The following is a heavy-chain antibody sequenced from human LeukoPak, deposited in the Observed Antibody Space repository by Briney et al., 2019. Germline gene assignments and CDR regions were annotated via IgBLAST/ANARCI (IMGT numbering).Heavy chain of an antibody. D-gene: IGHD3-10*01. CDR2: IIPIFRTP. J-gene: IGHJ5*02. Sequence: ASVKVSCKASGGTFSSYSISWVRQAPGQGLEWMGGIIPIFRTPNYAQKFQGRVTITADDSTSTAYMDQSSLRSEDTAVYYCARGGSGSGNYYHPVSGGYWFDPWGQGTLVTVSS. V-gene: IGHV1-69*13. CDR3: ARGGSGSGNYYHPVSGGYWFDP. CDR1: GGTFSSYS.